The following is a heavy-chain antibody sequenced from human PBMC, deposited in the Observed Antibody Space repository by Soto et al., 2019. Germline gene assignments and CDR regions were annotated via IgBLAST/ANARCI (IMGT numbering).Heavy chain of an antibody. CDR1: GFSFSTYS. D-gene: IGHD3-22*01. CDR3: ARGKGCTRATCYYDYHFDC. CDR2: ISLNGANT. J-gene: IGHJ4*02. Sequence: GGSLRLSCAASGFSFSTYSMHWVRQAPGKGLEYVSSISLNGANTYYGDSVRGRFTISRDNSKNTLYLQMGSLRAEDTALYYCARGKGCTRATCYYDYHFDCWGQGTLVTASS. V-gene: IGHV3-64*02.